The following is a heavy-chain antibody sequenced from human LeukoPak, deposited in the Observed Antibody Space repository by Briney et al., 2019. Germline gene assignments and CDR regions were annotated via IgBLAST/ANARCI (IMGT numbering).Heavy chain of an antibody. CDR2: ISYDGSNK. V-gene: IGHV3-30*18. CDR1: GFTFTSYA. J-gene: IGHJ4*02. D-gene: IGHD3-10*01. CDR3: AKVFPWFGELFYFDY. Sequence: GRSLRLSCAASGFTFTSYAMHWVRQAPGKGLEWVAVISYDGSNKYYADSVKGRFTISRDNSKNTLYLQMNSLRAEDTAVYYCAKVFPWFGELFYFDYWGQGTLATVSS.